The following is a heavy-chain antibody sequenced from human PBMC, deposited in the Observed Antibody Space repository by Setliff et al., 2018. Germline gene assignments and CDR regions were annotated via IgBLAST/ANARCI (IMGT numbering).Heavy chain of an antibody. CDR2: FIPILGAT. CDR1: GGTFSSSG. J-gene: IGHJ4*02. V-gene: IGHV1-69*13. Sequence: AASVKVSCKSSGGTFSSSGITWVRQAPGQGLQWLGRFIPILGATNYAQNFQGRVTITADEVARTAYMELSTLRSEDTAVYYCERVESMVRGKNILRHFDYWGQGTQVTVSS. CDR3: ERVESMVRGKNILRHFDY. D-gene: IGHD3-10*01.